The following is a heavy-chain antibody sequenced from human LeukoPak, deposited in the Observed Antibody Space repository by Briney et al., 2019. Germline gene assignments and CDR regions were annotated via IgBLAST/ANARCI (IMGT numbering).Heavy chain of an antibody. D-gene: IGHD2-2*02. V-gene: IGHV1-2*02. CDR2: INPNSGDT. CDR3: ARETAAIGFDY. J-gene: IGHJ4*02. CDR1: GYTFTSYY. Sequence: VSVKVSCKASGYTFTSYYMHWVRQAPGQGLEWMGWINPNSGDTNYAQKFQGRVTMTRDTSISTAYMELSRLRSDDTAVYYCARETAAIGFDYWGQGTLVTVSS.